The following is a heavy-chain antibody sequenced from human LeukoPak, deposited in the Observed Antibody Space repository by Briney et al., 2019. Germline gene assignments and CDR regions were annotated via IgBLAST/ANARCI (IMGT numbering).Heavy chain of an antibody. J-gene: IGHJ6*03. CDR2: ISWNSGSI. V-gene: IGHV3-9*01. D-gene: IGHD6-13*01. CDR1: GGSMTIH. CDR3: AKSAGPRYYYYYMDV. Sequence: LSLTCTVAGGSMTIHHWNWIRQTPGKGLEWVSGISWNSGSIGYADSVKGRFTISRDNAKNSLYLQMNSLRAEDTALYYCAKSAGPRYYYYYMDVWGKGTTVTVSS.